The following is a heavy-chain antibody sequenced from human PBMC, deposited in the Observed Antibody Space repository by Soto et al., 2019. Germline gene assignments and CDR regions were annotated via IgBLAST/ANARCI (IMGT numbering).Heavy chain of an antibody. Sequence: QVQLVQSGAEVKKPGASVKVSCKASGYTFTSYDINWVRLATGQGLEWMGWMNPNSGNTAYAQKFQGRVTMTRNTSISTAYMELRSLRAEAPAVYYCARLKQDYAVAWGPGTLVTVSS. J-gene: IGHJ5*02. D-gene: IGHD3-16*01. V-gene: IGHV1-8*01. CDR2: MNPNSGNT. CDR3: ARLKQDYAVA. CDR1: GYTFTSYD.